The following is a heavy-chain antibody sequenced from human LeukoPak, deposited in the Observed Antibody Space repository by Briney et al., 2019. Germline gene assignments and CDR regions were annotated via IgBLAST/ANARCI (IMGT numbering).Heavy chain of an antibody. V-gene: IGHV1-2*02. J-gene: IGHJ4*02. Sequence: ASVKVSCKASGYTFTGSFMHWVRQAPGQGLEWMGWINSKTGGTKFAQKFQGRVTMTRDTSISIAYMELSSLRSDDTAVYYCARADPVAYWGQGTQVTVSS. CDR2: INSKTGGT. CDR3: ARADPVAY. CDR1: GYTFTGSF.